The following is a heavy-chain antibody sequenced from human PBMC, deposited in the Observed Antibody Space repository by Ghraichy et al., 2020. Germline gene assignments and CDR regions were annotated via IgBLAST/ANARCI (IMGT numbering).Heavy chain of an antibody. J-gene: IGHJ2*01. V-gene: IGHV3-23*01. CDR2: ISGSGGST. CDR3: AKLSIAVAAARPDWYFDL. CDR1: GFTFSSYA. Sequence: GGSLRLSCAASGFTFSSYAMSWVRQAPGKGLEWVSAISGSGGSTYYADSVKGRFTISRDNSKNTLYLQMNSLRAEDTAVYYCAKLSIAVAAARPDWYFDLWGRGTLVTVSS. D-gene: IGHD6-19*01.